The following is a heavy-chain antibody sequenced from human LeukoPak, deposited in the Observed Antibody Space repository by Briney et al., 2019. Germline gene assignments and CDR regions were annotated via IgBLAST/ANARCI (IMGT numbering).Heavy chain of an antibody. CDR1: GFTLSNYA. CDR3: AKEEWLLAVYFDY. CDR2: ISGSGVST. Sequence: GGSLTLSCAASGFTLSNYAMSWVRQAPGKGLEWVSTISGSGVSTYYADSVKGQFTISRDNSKNTLYLQMNSLRAEDTAVYYCAKEEWLLAVYFDYWGQGTLVTVSS. J-gene: IGHJ4*02. V-gene: IGHV3-23*01. D-gene: IGHD3-3*01.